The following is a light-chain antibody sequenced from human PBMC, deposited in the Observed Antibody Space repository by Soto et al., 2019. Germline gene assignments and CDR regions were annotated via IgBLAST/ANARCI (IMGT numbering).Light chain of an antibody. Sequence: EIVLTQSPGTLSLSPGERATLSCRASQSVSSSYLAWYQQKPGQAPRLLIYGASSRATGVPDRFSGSGSGTDFTLTISRLEPEDFAVYYCQQYGSSPPTSGQGTKVEIK. V-gene: IGKV3-20*01. CDR1: QSVSSSY. CDR3: QQYGSSPPT. J-gene: IGKJ1*01. CDR2: GAS.